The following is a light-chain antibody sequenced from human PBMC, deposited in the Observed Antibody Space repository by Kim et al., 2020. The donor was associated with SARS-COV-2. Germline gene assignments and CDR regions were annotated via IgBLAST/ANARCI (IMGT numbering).Light chain of an antibody. J-gene: IGKJ5*01. Sequence: ASVGDRVTIACRASQDINNQVVWYQQKPGKAPKVLIYYASTLQGGVPSRFSGSGSGTDFTLTISSLQPEDFATYYCQQVINYPITFGQGTRLEIK. V-gene: IGKV1-9*01. CDR1: QDINNQ. CDR2: YAS. CDR3: QQVINYPIT.